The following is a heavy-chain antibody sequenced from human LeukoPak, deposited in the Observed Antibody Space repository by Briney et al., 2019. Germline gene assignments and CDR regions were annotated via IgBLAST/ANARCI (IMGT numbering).Heavy chain of an antibody. J-gene: IGHJ4*02. V-gene: IGHV4-38-2*02. D-gene: IGHD6-19*01. CDR1: GYSISSGYY. CDR2: IYHSGST. CDR3: ARGVKQWLVWYYFDY. Sequence: PSETLSLTCTVSGYSISSGYYWGWIRQPPGKGLEWIGSIYHSGSTYYNPSLKSRVTISVDTSKNQFSLKLSSVTAADTAVYYCARGVKQWLVWYYFDYWGQGTLVTVSS.